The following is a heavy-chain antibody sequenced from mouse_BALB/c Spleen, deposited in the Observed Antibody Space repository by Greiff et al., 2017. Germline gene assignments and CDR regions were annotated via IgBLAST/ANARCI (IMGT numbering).Heavy chain of an antibody. D-gene: IGHD1-1*01. V-gene: IGHV14-1*02. Sequence: VQLQQSGAELVRPGALVKLSCKASGFNIKDYYMHWVKQRPEQGLEWIGWIDPENGNTIYDPKFQGKASITADTSSNTAYLQLSSLTSEDTAVYYCANYYGSSPYYYAMDYWVKEPQSPSPQ. J-gene: IGHJ4*01. CDR3: ANYYGSSPYYYAMDY. CDR1: GFNIKDYY. CDR2: IDPENGNT.